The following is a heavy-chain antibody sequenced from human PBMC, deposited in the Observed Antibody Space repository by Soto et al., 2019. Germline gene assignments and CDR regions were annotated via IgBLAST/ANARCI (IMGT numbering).Heavy chain of an antibody. CDR3: AREGGIVANIPFDY. Sequence: QVQLQESGPGLVKPSETLSLTCTVSGGSVTDYYWSWIRQPAGKGLEWIGRIYSSGSTNYNPSLRSRVSMSGDTSKIPFALRVTSVTAADSAVYYCAREGGIVANIPFDYWGQGTLVTGSS. V-gene: IGHV4-4*07. CDR2: IYSSGST. J-gene: IGHJ4*02. D-gene: IGHD6-13*01. CDR1: GGSVTDYY.